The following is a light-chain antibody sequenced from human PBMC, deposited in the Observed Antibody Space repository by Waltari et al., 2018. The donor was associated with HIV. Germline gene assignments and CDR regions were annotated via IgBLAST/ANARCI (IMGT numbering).Light chain of an antibody. CDR1: QGISNY. CDR2: GAS. V-gene: IGKV1-9*01. Sequence: DIQLTQSPSFLSASVGDRVTISCRASQGISNYLAWYQPKPGKAPKLLIYGASTLQSGVPARFSGSGSGTEFTLTIDSLQPDDFATYYCQQLNSYSSLTFGPGTKVDV. CDR3: QQLNSYSSLT. J-gene: IGKJ3*01.